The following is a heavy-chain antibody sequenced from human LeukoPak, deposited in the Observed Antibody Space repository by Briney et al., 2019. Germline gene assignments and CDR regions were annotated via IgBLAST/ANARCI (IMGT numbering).Heavy chain of an antibody. CDR1: GGSISSYY. CDR3: ARWGGNYYDSGGLDGFDI. Sequence: PSETLSLTCTVSGGSISSYYWSWIRQPPGKRLEWIGYIYYTGTTSYNPSLRSRPSISVDTSENQLSLKLSSVTAADTAVYYCARWGGNYYDSGGLDGFDIWGLGTMVTVSS. CDR2: IYYTGTT. V-gene: IGHV4-59*01. J-gene: IGHJ3*02. D-gene: IGHD3-22*01.